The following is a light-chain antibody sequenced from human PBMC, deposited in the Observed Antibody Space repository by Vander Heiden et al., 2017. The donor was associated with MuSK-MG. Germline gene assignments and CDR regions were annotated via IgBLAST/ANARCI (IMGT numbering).Light chain of an antibody. Sequence: ELVMTQSPATLSVSPGERATLSCRASQSVSSNLAWYQQKPGQAPRLLIYAASTRATGIPARFSGSGSGTEFTLTINSLQSEDFAVYYCQHYNNWPLTFGGGTKVEIK. CDR2: AAS. V-gene: IGKV3-15*01. CDR1: QSVSSN. J-gene: IGKJ4*01. CDR3: QHYNNWPLT.